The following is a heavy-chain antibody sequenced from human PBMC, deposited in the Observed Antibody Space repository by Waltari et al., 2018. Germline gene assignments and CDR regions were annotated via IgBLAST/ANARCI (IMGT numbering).Heavy chain of an antibody. D-gene: IGHD2-2*01. CDR1: GYTLTELS. V-gene: IGHV1-24*01. J-gene: IGHJ4*02. Sequence: QVQLVQSGAEVKKPGASVKVSCKVSGYTLTELSMHWVRQGPGKGLAWMGGFDPEDGETIYAQKFQGRVTMTEDTSTDTAYMELSSLRSEDTAVYYCATALRDIVVVPAARGRYYFDYWGQGTLVTVSS. CDR2: FDPEDGET. CDR3: ATALRDIVVVPAARGRYYFDY.